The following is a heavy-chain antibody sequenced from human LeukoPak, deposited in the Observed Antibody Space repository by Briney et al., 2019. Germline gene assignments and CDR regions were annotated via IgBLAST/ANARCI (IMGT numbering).Heavy chain of an antibody. J-gene: IGHJ3*02. CDR3: ARDLKRRVYYDSSGSDDAFDI. CDR2: IYYSGST. Sequence: SETLSLTCTVSGDSFSSVTDYWGWIRQPPGKGLEWIGSIYYSGSTYYNPSLKSRVTISVDTSKNQFSLKLSSVTAADTAVYYCARDLKRRVYYDSSGSDDAFDIWGQGTMVTVSS. V-gene: IGHV4-39*02. CDR1: GDSFSSVTDY. D-gene: IGHD3-22*01.